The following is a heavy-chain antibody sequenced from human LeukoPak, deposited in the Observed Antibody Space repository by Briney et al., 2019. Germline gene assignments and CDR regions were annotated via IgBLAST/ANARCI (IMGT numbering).Heavy chain of an antibody. V-gene: IGHV3-23*01. CDR3: ARDAVRHCSGGSCFVNFDY. CDR1: GFTFSSYG. D-gene: IGHD2-15*01. J-gene: IGHJ4*02. CDR2: LSGSGGRT. Sequence: GGTLRLSCAASGFTFSSYGMSWVRQAPGKGLEWVSALSGSGGRTYYADSVKGRFTISRDNSKNTLYLQMNSLRAEDTAVYYCARDAVRHCSGGSCFVNFDYWGQGTLVTVSS.